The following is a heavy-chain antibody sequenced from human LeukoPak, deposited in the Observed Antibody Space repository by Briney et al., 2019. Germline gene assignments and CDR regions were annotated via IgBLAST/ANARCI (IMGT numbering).Heavy chain of an antibody. CDR3: ARVWFGELLPSGY. Sequence: PGGSLRLSCAASGFTFSSYEMNWVRQAPGKGLEWVSYISSSGSTIYYADSVKGRFTISRDNAKNSLYLQMNSLRAEDTAVYYCARVWFGELLPSGYWGQGTLVTVSS. CDR2: ISSSGSTI. J-gene: IGHJ4*02. D-gene: IGHD3-10*01. V-gene: IGHV3-48*03. CDR1: GFTFSSYE.